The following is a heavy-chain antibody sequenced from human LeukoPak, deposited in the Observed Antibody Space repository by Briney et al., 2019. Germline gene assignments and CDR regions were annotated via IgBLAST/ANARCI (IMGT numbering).Heavy chain of an antibody. D-gene: IGHD2-2*01. CDR1: GFTFSDYW. V-gene: IGHV3-74*03. CDR3: ARFPLTYATA. J-gene: IGHJ5*02. CDR2: INADGGAT. Sequence: GGSLRLSCAASGFTFSDYWMHWVRQTPGKGLEWVSRINADGGATYAASVLGRFTLSRDNAQNRVYPQMNSLRDEDAAVYFCARFPLTYATAWGQGTLVTVSS.